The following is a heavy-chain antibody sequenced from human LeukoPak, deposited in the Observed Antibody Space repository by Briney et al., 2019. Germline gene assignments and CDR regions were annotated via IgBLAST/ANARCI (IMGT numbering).Heavy chain of an antibody. Sequence: GGSLRLSCAASGFTFDGHAMHWVRQAPGKGLEWVSVISGDGDRTYYADSVKGRFTISRDNAKNSLYLQMNSLRAEDTAVYYCARSGSYSEYFQHWGQGTLVTVSS. V-gene: IGHV3-43*02. J-gene: IGHJ1*01. CDR2: ISGDGDRT. CDR1: GFTFDGHA. D-gene: IGHD1-26*01. CDR3: ARSGSYSEYFQH.